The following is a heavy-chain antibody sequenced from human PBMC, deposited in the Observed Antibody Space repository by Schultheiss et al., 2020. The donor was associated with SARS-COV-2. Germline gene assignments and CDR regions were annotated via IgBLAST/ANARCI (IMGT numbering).Heavy chain of an antibody. J-gene: IGHJ4*02. CDR1: GYTFTGYY. CDR2: INPNSGGT. CDR3: ARDRREQWLPEDY. V-gene: IGHV1-2*02. Sequence: ASVKVSCKASGYTFTGYYMHWVRQAPGQGLEWMGWINPNSGGTNYAQKFQGRVTMTRDTSISTAYMELSRLRSDDTAVYYCARDRREQWLPEDYWGQGTLVTVSS. D-gene: IGHD6-19*01.